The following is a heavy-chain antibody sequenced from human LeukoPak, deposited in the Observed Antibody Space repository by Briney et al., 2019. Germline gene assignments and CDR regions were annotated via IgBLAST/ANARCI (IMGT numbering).Heavy chain of an antibody. CDR1: GFTFSTYA. CDR3: AKHLRTNFWFFDH. CDR2: NSGTGYQT. J-gene: IGHJ4*02. V-gene: IGHV3-23*01. D-gene: IGHD3-9*01. Sequence: GGSLRLSCAASGFTFSTYALSWVRQAPGKGLEWVSLNSGTGYQTDYADSVKGRFTISRDNSKNTLYLQMNSLKAEDTAVYYCAKHLRTNFWFFDHWGQGTLVTVSS.